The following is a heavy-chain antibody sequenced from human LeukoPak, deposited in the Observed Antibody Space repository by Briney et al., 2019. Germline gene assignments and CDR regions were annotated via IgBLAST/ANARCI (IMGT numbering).Heavy chain of an antibody. CDR2: TYYRSKWHN. D-gene: IGHD1-26*01. CDR3: ARGQGGATDY. V-gene: IGHV6-1*01. CDR1: GDSFSSNSAT. J-gene: IGHJ4*02. Sequence: PSQTLSLTCAISGDSFSSNSATWNWIRQSPSRGLEWLGRTYYRSKWHNNYAVSVKSRITINPDTSKNRFSLQLNSVTPEDTAVYYCARGQGGATDYWGQGTLVTVSS.